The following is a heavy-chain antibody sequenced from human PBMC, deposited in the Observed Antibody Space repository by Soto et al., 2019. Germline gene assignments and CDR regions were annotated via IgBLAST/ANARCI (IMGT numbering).Heavy chain of an antibody. CDR2: IIPIFGTA. CDR1: GGTFSSYA. Sequence: QVQLVQSGAEVKKPGSSVKVSCKASGGTFSSYAISWVRQAPGQGVEWMGGIIPIFGTANYAQKFQGRVTITVDESTSTAYMELSSLRSEDTAVYYCARGPLAIFGVVTSDWYFDLWGRGTLVTVSS. V-gene: IGHV1-69*01. D-gene: IGHD3-3*01. J-gene: IGHJ2*01. CDR3: ARGPLAIFGVVTSDWYFDL.